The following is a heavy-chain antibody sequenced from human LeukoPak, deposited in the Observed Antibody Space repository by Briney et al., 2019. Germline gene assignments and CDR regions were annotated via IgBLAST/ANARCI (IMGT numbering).Heavy chain of an antibody. Sequence: PSETLSLTCAVYGGSFSGYYWSWIRQPPGKGLEWIGEINHSGSTNYNPSLKSRVTISVDTSKNQFSLKLSSVTAADTAVYYCARGLEPYYDFWSGYYTPSGVSYYGMDVWGQGTTVTVSS. V-gene: IGHV4-34*01. J-gene: IGHJ6*02. CDR1: GGSFSGYY. D-gene: IGHD3-3*01. CDR3: ARGLEPYYDFWSGYYTPSGVSYYGMDV. CDR2: INHSGST.